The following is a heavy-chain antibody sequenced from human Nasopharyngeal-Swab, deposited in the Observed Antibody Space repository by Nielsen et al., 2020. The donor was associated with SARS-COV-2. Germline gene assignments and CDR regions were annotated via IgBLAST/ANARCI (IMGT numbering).Heavy chain of an antibody. Sequence: GESLKISCATSGFTFKSFPMHWVRQGPDKGLERVAVISYDVDKTFYADSVKGRFTVSRDNAKNTLYLQMVNLRVEDTAVYYCARGASFGAVSDAMDLWGQGTTVTVSS. D-gene: IGHD3-10*01. V-gene: IGHV3-30-3*01. J-gene: IGHJ6*02. CDR1: GFTFKSFP. CDR2: ISYDVDKT. CDR3: ARGASFGAVSDAMDL.